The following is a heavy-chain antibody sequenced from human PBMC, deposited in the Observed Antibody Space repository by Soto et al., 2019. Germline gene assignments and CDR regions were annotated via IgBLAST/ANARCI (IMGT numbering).Heavy chain of an antibody. D-gene: IGHD3-3*01. CDR1: EFTFSSYA. Sequence: GGSLSLSCAASEFTFSSYAMSWVRQPPGRGREGGSAIGGSGGSTYYADSVKGRFTISRDNSKTTLYLQMNSLRDQDTAVYYCAEEPKYYCDFWRGKVSPDYFDFWGQGTTVTVSS. V-gene: IGHV3-23*01. CDR2: IGGSGGST. J-gene: IGHJ4*03. CDR3: AEEPKYYCDFWRGKVSPDYFDF.